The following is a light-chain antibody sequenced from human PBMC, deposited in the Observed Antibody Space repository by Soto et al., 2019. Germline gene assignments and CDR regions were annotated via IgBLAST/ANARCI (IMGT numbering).Light chain of an antibody. CDR2: DAS. Sequence: EIVLTQSPATLSLSPGERATLSCRASQSVSSSLAWYQQKPGQAPRLLISDASNRATGIPARFSGSGSGTDFTLTISSLEPEDFAVYYCQQRSTWLYTVGQGTKLEIK. J-gene: IGKJ2*01. CDR1: QSVSSS. V-gene: IGKV3-11*01. CDR3: QQRSTWLYT.